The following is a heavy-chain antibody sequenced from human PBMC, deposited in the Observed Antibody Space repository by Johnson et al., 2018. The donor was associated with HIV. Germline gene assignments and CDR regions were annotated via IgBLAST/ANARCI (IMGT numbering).Heavy chain of an antibody. CDR2: ISHDGNDE. Sequence: QVQLVESGGGAVQPGRSLRLSCVVSGFSLSSYAMHWVRQAPGKGLEWVAAISHDGNDEYYADSVKGRFTISRDNSKNTLYLQTNSLRVDDTAVYYCARDREYGLAWGWALDIWGQGTMVTVSS. CDR1: GFSLSSYA. D-gene: IGHD6-19*01. CDR3: ARDREYGLAWGWALDI. J-gene: IGHJ3*02. V-gene: IGHV3-30*04.